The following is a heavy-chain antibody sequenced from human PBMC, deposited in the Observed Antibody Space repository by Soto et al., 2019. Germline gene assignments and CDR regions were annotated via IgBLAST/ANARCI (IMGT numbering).Heavy chain of an antibody. V-gene: IGHV3-23*01. CDR1: GFTFSSYA. D-gene: IGHD1-26*01. Sequence: EVQLLESGGGLVQPGGSLRLSCAASGFTFSSYAMRWVRQAPGKGLEWVSAISGSGGSTYYADSVKGRFTISSDNSKNTLYLQMNSLRAEDTAVYYCARRGSGSYYDDRGQGTLVIVSS. CDR3: ARRGSGSYYDD. J-gene: IGHJ4*02. CDR2: ISGSGGST.